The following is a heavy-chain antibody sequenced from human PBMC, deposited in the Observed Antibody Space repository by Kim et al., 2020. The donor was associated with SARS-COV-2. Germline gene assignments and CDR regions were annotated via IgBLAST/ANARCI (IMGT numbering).Heavy chain of an antibody. D-gene: IGHD3-22*01. Sequence: GGSLRLSCATSGFTFTNAWMSWVRQSPGKGLEWVGRIKSKSDGGTSDYSAPVKGRFIISRDDSENTVYLQMNSLKTEDTATYFCTVLGMTSSGYYWFDPWGQGTLVTVTS. CDR1: GFTFTNAW. CDR2: IKSKSDGGTS. J-gene: IGHJ5*02. V-gene: IGHV3-15*01. CDR3: TVLGMTSSGYYWFDP.